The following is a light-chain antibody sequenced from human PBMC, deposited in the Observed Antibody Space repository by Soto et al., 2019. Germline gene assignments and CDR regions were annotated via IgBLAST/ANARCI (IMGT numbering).Light chain of an antibody. CDR2: AVT. CDR1: SSNIGAGYD. J-gene: IGLJ3*02. Sequence: QSVLTQPPSVSGAPGQRATISCTGSSSNIGAGYDVHWYQQLPGTAPKLLIAAVTSRPSGVPDRFSGSKSGTSAYLAITGLQAEDEADYYCQSFDSSLSGWVFGGGTKLT. V-gene: IGLV1-40*01. CDR3: QSFDSSLSGWV.